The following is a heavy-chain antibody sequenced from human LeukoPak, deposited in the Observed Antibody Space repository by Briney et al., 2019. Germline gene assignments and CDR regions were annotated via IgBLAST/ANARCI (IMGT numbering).Heavy chain of an antibody. V-gene: IGHV3-23*01. CDR2: ISGTGGST. CDR1: GFTFTTYT. D-gene: IGHD6-19*01. J-gene: IGHJ4*02. CDR3: SKHPSTGFYYFDF. Sequence: GGSLRLTCAASGFTFTTYTMARVRQAPGKGLEWVSTISGTGGSTAYADSVKGRFTISRDNSKNTLYLQMNSLRAEDTAIYFCSKHPSTGFYYFDFWGQGTLVTVSS.